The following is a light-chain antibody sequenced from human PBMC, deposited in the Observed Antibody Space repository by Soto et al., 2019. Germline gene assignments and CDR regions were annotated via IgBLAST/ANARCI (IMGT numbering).Light chain of an antibody. CDR1: QALSTS. Sequence: DIQMTQSPPALSASVGDRVTITCRASQALSTSLAWYQQKSGTAPKLLIYDASNLESGVPSRFSGSGSGTEFTLTISRLQPDDFATYYCQQYDSYLSTFGQGTKLEI. V-gene: IGKV1-5*01. CDR3: QQYDSYLST. CDR2: DAS. J-gene: IGKJ2*01.